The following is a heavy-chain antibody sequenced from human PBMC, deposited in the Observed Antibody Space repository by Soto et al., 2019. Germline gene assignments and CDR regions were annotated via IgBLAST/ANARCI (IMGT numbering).Heavy chain of an antibody. Sequence: ASVKVCCKTSGFTFSSHGFYWVRQAPGQGLEWIGWISAYNGNTNYAQKFEVRVTMTTDTSTSTAYMELRSLRSDDTAVYYCARSEYSSGWPWDPSQYWGQGTLVTVSS. V-gene: IGHV1-18*04. CDR1: GFTFSSHG. CDR3: ARSEYSSGWPWDPSQY. CDR2: ISAYNGNT. J-gene: IGHJ4*02. D-gene: IGHD6-19*01.